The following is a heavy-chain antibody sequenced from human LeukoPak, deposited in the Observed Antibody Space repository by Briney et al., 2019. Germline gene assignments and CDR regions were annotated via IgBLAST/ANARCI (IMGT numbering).Heavy chain of an antibody. CDR3: ARVVVGATNFYYGMDV. Sequence: PGGSLRLSCAASGFTFNTYAMTWIRQPPGKGLEWIGNIYYSGKTNYNPSLKSRVSISVDTSKNQFSLKLSSVTAADTALYYCARVVVGATNFYYGMDVWGQGTTVTVSS. J-gene: IGHJ6*02. CDR2: IYYSGKT. D-gene: IGHD1-26*01. V-gene: IGHV4-59*08. CDR1: GFTFNTYA.